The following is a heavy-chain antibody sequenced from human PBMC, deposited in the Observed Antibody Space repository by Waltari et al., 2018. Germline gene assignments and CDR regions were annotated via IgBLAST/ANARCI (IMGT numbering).Heavy chain of an antibody. Sequence: EVQLVESGGGLVKPGGSLRLSCAASGFTFSRYSMNWVRQAPGKGLEWVSSISSSSSYIYYADSVKGRFTISRDNAKNSLYLQMNSLRAEDTAVYYCARDHGNVRTSGYWGQGTLVTVSS. D-gene: IGHD2-15*01. CDR2: ISSSSSYI. CDR3: ARDHGNVRTSGY. J-gene: IGHJ4*02. CDR1: GFTFSRYS. V-gene: IGHV3-21*01.